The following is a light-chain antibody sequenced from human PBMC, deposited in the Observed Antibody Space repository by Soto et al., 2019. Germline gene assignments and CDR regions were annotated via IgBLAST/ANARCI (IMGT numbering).Light chain of an antibody. V-gene: IGKV3-20*01. CDR3: QRYGTSLWT. CDR2: GAS. CDR1: QSVSSTS. Sequence: EIVLTQSPGTLSLSPGERATLSCRASQSVSSTSLAWYQQKPGQAPRLLIYGASTRATGIPDRCSGSGFGTDFTLTISRVEPEDFALYYCQRYGTSLWTFGQGT. J-gene: IGKJ1*01.